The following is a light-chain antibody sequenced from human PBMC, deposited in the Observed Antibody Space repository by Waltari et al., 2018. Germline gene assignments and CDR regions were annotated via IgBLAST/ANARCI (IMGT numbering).Light chain of an antibody. V-gene: IGKV2-30*02. CDR1: QSLVHSDGNTY. J-gene: IGKJ1*01. CDR2: RVA. CDR3: MQGTHRPWT. Sequence: VVMTQSPLSLPVTLGQPASISCRSSQSLVHSDGNTYLNWFQQRPGQSPRRLFYRVARRDSGVPDRVSGSGSGTDFTLRISRVEAEDVGMYYCMQGTHRPWTFGQGTKVEIK.